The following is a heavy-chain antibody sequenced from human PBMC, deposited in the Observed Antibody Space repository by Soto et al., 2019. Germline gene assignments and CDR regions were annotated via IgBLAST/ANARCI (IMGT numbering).Heavy chain of an antibody. CDR3: AKDGGADSYYFGY. CDR1: GVTFSNYW. D-gene: IGHD2-21*02. J-gene: IGHJ4*02. V-gene: IGHV3-7*03. CDR2: IKQDGSED. Sequence: GGSLRLSCAASGVTFSNYWMTWVRQAPGKGLEWVANIKQDGSEDFYVASVKGRFTISRDNAKNSLYLQMNSLRVEDTAVYFCAKDGGADSYYFGYWGQGSLVTVSS.